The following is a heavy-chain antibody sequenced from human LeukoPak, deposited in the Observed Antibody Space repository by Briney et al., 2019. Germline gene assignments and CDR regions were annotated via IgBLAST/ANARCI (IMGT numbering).Heavy chain of an antibody. V-gene: IGHV3-30*18. J-gene: IGHJ3*02. CDR3: AKLHITGDSGSYWLSQPTIHGAFDI. CDR2: ISYDGSNK. D-gene: IGHD1-26*01. Sequence: PGGSLRLSCAASGFTFSSYGMHWVRQAPGKGLEWVAVISYDGSNKYYADSVKGRFTISRDNSKNTLYLQMNSLRAEDTAVYYCAKLHITGDSGSYWLSQPTIHGAFDIWGQGTMVTVSS. CDR1: GFTFSSYG.